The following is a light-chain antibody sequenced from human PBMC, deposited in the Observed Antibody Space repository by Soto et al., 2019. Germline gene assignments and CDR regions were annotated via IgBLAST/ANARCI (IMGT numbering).Light chain of an antibody. V-gene: IGKV1-39*01. Sequence: DIQMTQSPSSLSASVGDRVTITCRASQSVTSYLNWYQQKPGKAPNLLLFSASSLQSGVPSRFSGSGSGTDFILTISSLQPEDFAPYYCQQSYRTPWTFGQGTKVEIK. J-gene: IGKJ1*01. CDR1: QSVTSY. CDR2: SAS. CDR3: QQSYRTPWT.